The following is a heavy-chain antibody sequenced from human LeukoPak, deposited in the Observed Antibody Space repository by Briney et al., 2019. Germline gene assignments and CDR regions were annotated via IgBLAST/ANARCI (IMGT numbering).Heavy chain of an antibody. Sequence: GGSLRLSCAASGFTFSSYWMHWVRQAPGKGLVWVSRINSDGSSTSYADSVKGRFTISRDNAMNTLYLQMNSLRAEDTAVHYCARAQYGDYGEFDPWGQGTLVTVSS. J-gene: IGHJ5*02. CDR3: ARAQYGDYGEFDP. CDR1: GFTFSSYW. D-gene: IGHD4-17*01. V-gene: IGHV3-74*01. CDR2: INSDGSST.